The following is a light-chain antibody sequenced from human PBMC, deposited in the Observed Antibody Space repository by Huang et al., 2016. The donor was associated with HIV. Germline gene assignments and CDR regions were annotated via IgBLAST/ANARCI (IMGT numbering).Light chain of an antibody. Sequence: EIVLTQSPGTLSLSPGERATLSCRASQSIAGNKFAWFQQKPGQAPRLLIFDVSSRATGIPDRFSGSGSGTDFTLTIARLESEDFAVYYCQQYGTSPRTFGQGTKLEIK. V-gene: IGKV3-20*01. CDR3: QQYGTSPRT. CDR1: QSIAGNK. J-gene: IGKJ2*01. CDR2: DVS.